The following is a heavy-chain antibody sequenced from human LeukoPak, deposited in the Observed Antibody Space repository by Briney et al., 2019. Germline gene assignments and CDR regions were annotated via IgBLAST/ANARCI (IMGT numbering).Heavy chain of an antibody. CDR2: ISDSGSFI. CDR3: ARDRNNWSEDYYYYAMDV. Sequence: PGGSLRLSCAASGFTFNIYSMNWVRQAPGKGLEWVSSISDSGSFIYDADSVKGRFTISRDNAKNSLYLQMNSLRAEDTAVYYCARDRNNWSEDYYYYAMDVWGQGTTVTVSS. J-gene: IGHJ6*02. V-gene: IGHV3-21*01. D-gene: IGHD1-1*01. CDR1: GFTFNIYS.